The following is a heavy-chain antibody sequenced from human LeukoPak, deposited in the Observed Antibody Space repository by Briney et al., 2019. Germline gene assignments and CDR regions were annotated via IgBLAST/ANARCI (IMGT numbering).Heavy chain of an antibody. J-gene: IGHJ4*02. D-gene: IGHD2-2*01. CDR2: IYYSGST. CDR1: GGSISSSSYY. Sequence: PSETLSLTCTVSGGSISSSSYYWGWIRQPPGKGLEWIGSIYYSGSTYYNPSLKSRVTISVDTSKNQFSLKLSSVTAADTAVYYCARHSLWDIVVVPAATEYYFDYWGQGTLVTVSS. CDR3: ARHSLWDIVVVPAATEYYFDY. V-gene: IGHV4-39*01.